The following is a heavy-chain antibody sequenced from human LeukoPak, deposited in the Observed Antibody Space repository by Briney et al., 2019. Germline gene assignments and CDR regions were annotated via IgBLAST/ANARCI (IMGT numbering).Heavy chain of an antibody. J-gene: IGHJ4*02. CDR3: ATSNKDYFDY. CDR2: ISGSGGST. Sequence: GGSLRLSCAASGFTFSTYAMSWVRQAPGKGLEWVSAISGSGGSTYYADSVKGRFTISGDNSKNTVYLQMNSLRAEDTAVYYCATSNKDYFDYWGQGTLVTVSP. CDR1: GFTFSTYA. V-gene: IGHV3-23*01. D-gene: IGHD2/OR15-2a*01.